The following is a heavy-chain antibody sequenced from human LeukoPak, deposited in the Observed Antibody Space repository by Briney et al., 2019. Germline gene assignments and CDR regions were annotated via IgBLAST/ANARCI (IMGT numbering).Heavy chain of an antibody. J-gene: IGHJ4*02. CDR1: GFTFAIYA. V-gene: IGHV3-30-3*01. CDR2: ISYDGNNK. CDR3: ARDLVGGWDDSSGYYYGYFDY. Sequence: GRSLRLSCAASGFTFAIYAMHWVRQAPGKGLEWVAVISYDGNNKYYADSVKGRFTISRDNSKNTLYLQMNSLRAEDTAVYYCARDLVGGWDDSSGYYYGYFDYWGQGTLVTVSS. D-gene: IGHD3-22*01.